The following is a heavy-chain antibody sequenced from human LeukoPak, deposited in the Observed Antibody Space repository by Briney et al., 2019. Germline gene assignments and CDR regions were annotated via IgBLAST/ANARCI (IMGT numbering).Heavy chain of an antibody. Sequence: PSETLSLTCTVSGGSISSGSYYWSWIRQPAGKGLEWIGRIYTSGSTNYNPSLKSRVTISVDTSKNQFSLKLSSVTAADTAVYYCAREYYYDSSGYYPLDYFDYWGQGTLVTVSS. CDR2: IYTSGST. D-gene: IGHD3-22*01. CDR1: GGSISSGSYY. CDR3: AREYYYDSSGYYPLDYFDY. V-gene: IGHV4-61*02. J-gene: IGHJ4*02.